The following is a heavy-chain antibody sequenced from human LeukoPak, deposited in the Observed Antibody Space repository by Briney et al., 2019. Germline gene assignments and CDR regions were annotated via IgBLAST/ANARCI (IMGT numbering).Heavy chain of an antibody. V-gene: IGHV1-24*01. D-gene: IGHD2-2*01. CDR2: FDPEDGET. CDR3: ATSVVVVPAATHDAFDI. CDR1: GYTLTELS. Sequence: ASVKVSCKVSGYTLTELSMHWVQQAPGKGLEWMGGFDPEDGETIYAQKFQGRVTMTEDTSTDTAYMELSSLRSEDTAVYYCATSVVVVPAATHDAFDIWGQGTMVTVSS. J-gene: IGHJ3*02.